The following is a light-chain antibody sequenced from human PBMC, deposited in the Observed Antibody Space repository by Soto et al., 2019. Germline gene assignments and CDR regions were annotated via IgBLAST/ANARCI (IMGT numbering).Light chain of an antibody. CDR2: EAS. J-gene: IGKJ1*01. CDR1: QSINDC. V-gene: IGKV1-5*01. Sequence: DIQMTQSPSTLSASVGDRVTITCRASQSINDCLAWYQQKQGKAPNLLINEASNLESGVPSRFSGSGSGTEFTLTISSLQPDDFATYYCQQCASYWTFGQGTKVDIK. CDR3: QQCASYWT.